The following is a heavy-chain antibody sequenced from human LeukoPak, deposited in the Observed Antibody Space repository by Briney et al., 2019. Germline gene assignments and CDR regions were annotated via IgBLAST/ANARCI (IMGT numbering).Heavy chain of an antibody. CDR1: GFTFSSYA. J-gene: IGHJ4*02. Sequence: PGGSLRLSCAASGFTFSSYAMSWVRQAPGKGLEWVSAISGSGGSTYYADSVKGRFTISRDNSKNTLYLQMNSQRAEDTAVHYCAKSKGSGYDWDYWGQGTLVTVSS. CDR2: ISGSGGST. D-gene: IGHD5-12*01. V-gene: IGHV3-23*01. CDR3: AKSKGSGYDWDY.